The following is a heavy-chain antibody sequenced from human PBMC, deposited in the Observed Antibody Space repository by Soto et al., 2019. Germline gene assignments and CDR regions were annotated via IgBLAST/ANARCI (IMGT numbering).Heavy chain of an antibody. D-gene: IGHD3-10*01. CDR3: AKGEFEYSGSFPDDLDV. Sequence: QGQLVESGGGVVQPGRSRRLSCGAFGFTFSRHNIHLVRQAPGKGLEWVAAVLYDGSNEYYADSVEGRFTISRDNSKNTMYLQMNSLRAEDTAVYYCAKGEFEYSGSFPDDLDVWGKGTTVTVSP. V-gene: IGHV3-30*18. CDR2: VLYDGSNE. CDR1: GFTFSRHN. J-gene: IGHJ6*04.